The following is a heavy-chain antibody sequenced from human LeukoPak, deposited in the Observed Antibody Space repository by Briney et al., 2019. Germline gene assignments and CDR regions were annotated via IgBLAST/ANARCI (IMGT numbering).Heavy chain of an antibody. D-gene: IGHD3-10*01. CDR1: GGSITDYY. V-gene: IGHV4-4*07. J-gene: IGHJ6*03. CDR3: GRSTVLLWFGEFPDYMDV. CDR2: IYTSGST. Sequence: SETLSLTCTVSGGSITDYYWSWIRQPAGKGLEWIGRIYTSGSTNYNPSLKSRVTMSVDTSKNQFSLKLSSVTAADTAVYYCGRSTVLLWFGEFPDYMDVWGKGATVTVSS.